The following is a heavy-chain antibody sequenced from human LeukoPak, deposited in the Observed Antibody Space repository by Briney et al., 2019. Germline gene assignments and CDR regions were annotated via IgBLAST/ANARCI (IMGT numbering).Heavy chain of an antibody. J-gene: IGHJ4*02. CDR2: ISSSGSTI. CDR1: GFTFSDYY. CDR3: ARSLSYYYDSSRYYYY. Sequence: PGGSLRLSCAASGFTFSDYYMSWIRQAPGKGLEWVSYISSSGSTIYYADSVKGRFTISRDNAKNSLYLQMNSLRAEDTAVYYCARSLSYYYDSSRYYYYWGQGTLVTVSS. V-gene: IGHV3-11*01. D-gene: IGHD3-22*01.